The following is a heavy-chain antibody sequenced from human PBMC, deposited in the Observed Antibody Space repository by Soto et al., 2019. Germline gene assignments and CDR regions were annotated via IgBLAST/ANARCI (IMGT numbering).Heavy chain of an antibody. D-gene: IGHD3-10*01. V-gene: IGHV3-30*18. J-gene: IGHJ4*02. Sequence: PGGSLRLSCAASGFTFSSYGIHWVRQAPGKGLEWVAVISYDGSNKYYADSVKGRFTISRDNSKNTLYLQMNSLRAEDMAVYYCAKDSAFSYFDYWGQGTLVTSPQ. CDR2: ISYDGSNK. CDR1: GFTFSSYG. CDR3: AKDSAFSYFDY.